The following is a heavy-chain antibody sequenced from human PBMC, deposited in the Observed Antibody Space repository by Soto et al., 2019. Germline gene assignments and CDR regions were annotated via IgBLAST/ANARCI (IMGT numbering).Heavy chain of an antibody. Sequence: EVQLVESGGGLVQPGGSLRLSCAASGFTFSSYSMNWFRQAPGKGLEWVSYISSSSSTIYYADSVKGRFTISRDNAKNSLYLQMNSLRAEDTAVYYCARDNRGLAARPSSQYYFDYWGQGTLVTVSS. D-gene: IGHD6-6*01. CDR1: GFTFSSYS. V-gene: IGHV3-48*01. CDR2: ISSSSSTI. J-gene: IGHJ4*02. CDR3: ARDNRGLAARPSSQYYFDY.